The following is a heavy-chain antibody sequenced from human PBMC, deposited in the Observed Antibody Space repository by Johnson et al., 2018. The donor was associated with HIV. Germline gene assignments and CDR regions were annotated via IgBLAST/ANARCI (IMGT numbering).Heavy chain of an antibody. CDR1: GFTFSSYG. Sequence: QMQLVESGGGVVQPGRSLRLSCAASGFTFSSYGMHWVRQAPGKGLEWVAFIRYDGSNKYYADSVKGRFTISRDNSKNPLYLQMNSLRAEDTAVYYCAKDPVGATWAFDIWGQGTMVTVSS. V-gene: IGHV3-30*02. D-gene: IGHD1-26*01. CDR3: AKDPVGATWAFDI. J-gene: IGHJ3*02. CDR2: IRYDGSNK.